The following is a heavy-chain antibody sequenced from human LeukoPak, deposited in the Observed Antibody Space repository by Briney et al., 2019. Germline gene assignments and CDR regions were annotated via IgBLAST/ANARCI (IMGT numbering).Heavy chain of an antibody. CDR1: GYIFTDYY. D-gene: IGHD6-19*01. CDR2: INPNSGGT. J-gene: IGHJ5*02. CDR3: ARDTVTTSGWEGLNWFDP. Sequence: ASVKVSCKASGYIFTDYYMHWVRQAPGQGLEWMGWINPNSGGTNYPQKFQGRVTMTRDTSISTAYMELSSLTSDATAAYYCARDTVTTSGWEGLNWFDPWGQGTLVTVSS. V-gene: IGHV1-2*02.